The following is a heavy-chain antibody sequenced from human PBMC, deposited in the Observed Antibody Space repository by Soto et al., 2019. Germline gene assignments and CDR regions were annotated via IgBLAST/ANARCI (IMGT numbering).Heavy chain of an antibody. J-gene: IGHJ4*02. Sequence: PSETLSLTCTVSGGSISSYYWSWIRQPPGKGLEWIGYIYYSGSTNYNPSLKSRVTISVDTSKNQFSLKLSSVTAADTAVYYCARTVREWGQYYFDYWGQGTLVTVSS. D-gene: IGHD3-3*01. CDR3: ARTVREWGQYYFDY. CDR1: GGSISSYY. CDR2: IYYSGST. V-gene: IGHV4-59*01.